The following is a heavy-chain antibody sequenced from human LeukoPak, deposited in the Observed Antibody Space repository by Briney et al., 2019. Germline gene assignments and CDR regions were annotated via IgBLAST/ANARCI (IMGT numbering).Heavy chain of an antibody. D-gene: IGHD2-2*01. J-gene: IGHJ5*02. CDR1: GFTFSSYG. CDR2: IWYDGSNK. Sequence: PGGSLRLSCAASGFTFSSYGMHWVRQAPGKGLEWVAVIWYDGSNKYYADSVKGRFTIARDNAKNSLYLQMNSLRVEDTAVYYCARGADCRSTSCYSDYPRNNWFDPWGQGTLVTVSS. CDR3: ARGADCRSTSCYSDYPRNNWFDP. V-gene: IGHV3-33*01.